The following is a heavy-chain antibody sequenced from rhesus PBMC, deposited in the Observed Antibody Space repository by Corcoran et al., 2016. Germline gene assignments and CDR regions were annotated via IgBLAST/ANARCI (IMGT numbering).Heavy chain of an antibody. CDR2: IIGSSGST. CDR1: GGSVSSSNW. J-gene: IGHJ4*01. D-gene: IGHD1-32*01. CDR3: ARDPKAMTLDY. V-gene: IGHV4-65*01. Sequence: QVQLQESGPGLVKPSETLSLTCAVSGGSVSSSNWWSWIRHPPGKGLEWIGYIIGSSGSTYYNPSLKSRVTISTDSSKYQFSLKLSSVTAADTAVYYCARDPKAMTLDYWGQGVLVTVSS.